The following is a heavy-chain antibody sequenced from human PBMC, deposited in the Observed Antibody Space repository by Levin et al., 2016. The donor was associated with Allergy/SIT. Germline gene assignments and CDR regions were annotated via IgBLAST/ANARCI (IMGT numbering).Heavy chain of an antibody. CDR3: ARDPDIGNYGMDF. CDR1: GGSFSTYD. J-gene: IGHJ4*02. Sequence: SVKVSCKASGGSFSTYDISWVRQAPGHGLEWMGRFIPAVGKAKYAQKFQGRVTITADKSTSTTYMELTSLRSEDTAVYYCARDPDIGNYGMDFWGQGTLVTVSS. D-gene: IGHD2-15*01. CDR2: FIPAVGKA. V-gene: IGHV1-69*04.